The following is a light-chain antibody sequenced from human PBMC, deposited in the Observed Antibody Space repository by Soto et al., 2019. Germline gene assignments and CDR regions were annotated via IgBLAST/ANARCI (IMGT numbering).Light chain of an antibody. Sequence: DIQLTQSPSFLSASVGDRLTITCRASQDIRSSLAWYQQKPGKAPNLLSYTVSTLQSGVPSRVSGSRSGTEFTLTISSLQPEDFATYYCQQFNSSPFTFGGGTKVEI. CDR3: QQFNSSPFT. CDR1: QDIRSS. J-gene: IGKJ4*01. V-gene: IGKV1-9*01. CDR2: TVS.